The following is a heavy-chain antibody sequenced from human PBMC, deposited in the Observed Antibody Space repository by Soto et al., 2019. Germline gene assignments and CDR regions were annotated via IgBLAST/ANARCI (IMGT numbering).Heavy chain of an antibody. CDR2: IWYDGSNK. CDR3: APIVVIAPTGIDH. Sequence: GGSLRLSCAASGFTFSSYGMHWVRQAPGKGLEWVAVIWYDGSNKYYADSVKGRFTISRDNSKNMLYLQMNSLRAEDTAVYYCAPIVVIAPTGIDHWGQGTLVTVSS. J-gene: IGHJ4*02. D-gene: IGHD3-22*01. V-gene: IGHV3-33*01. CDR1: GFTFSSYG.